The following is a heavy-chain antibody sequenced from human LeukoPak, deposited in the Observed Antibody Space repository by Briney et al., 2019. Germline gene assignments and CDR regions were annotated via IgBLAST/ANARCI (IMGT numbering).Heavy chain of an antibody. Sequence: ASVQVSCKVSGYTLTELSMHWVRQAPGKGLEWMGGFDPEDGETIYAQKFQGRVTMTEDTSTDTAYMELSNLRSEDTAVYYCATNPGDYLGDYYFDYWGQGTLVTVSS. D-gene: IGHD4-17*01. J-gene: IGHJ4*02. V-gene: IGHV1-24*01. CDR2: FDPEDGET. CDR3: ATNPGDYLGDYYFDY. CDR1: GYTLTELS.